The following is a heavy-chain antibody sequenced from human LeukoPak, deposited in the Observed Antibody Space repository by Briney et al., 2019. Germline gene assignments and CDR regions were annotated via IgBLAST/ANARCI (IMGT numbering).Heavy chain of an antibody. CDR2: IKQDGSEK. J-gene: IGHJ4*02. CDR3: AGRISLRFLEWVPFDY. CDR1: GFTFSSHW. V-gene: IGHV3-7*01. D-gene: IGHD3-3*01. Sequence: GGSLRLSCAASGFTFSSHWMSWVRQAPGKGLEWVANIKQDGSEKYYVDSVKGRFTISRDNAKNSLYLQMNSLRAEDTAVYYCAGRISLRFLEWVPFDYWGQGTLVTVSS.